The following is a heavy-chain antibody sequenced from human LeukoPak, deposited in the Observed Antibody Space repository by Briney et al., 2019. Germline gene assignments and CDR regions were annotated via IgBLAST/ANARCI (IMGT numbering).Heavy chain of an antibody. J-gene: IGHJ3*02. Sequence: PSETLSLTCTVSGGSISSGGYYWSWIRQPAGKGLEWIGRVYTSGSTYYNPSLKSRVTISIDTSKNQFSLNLSSVTAADTAVYYCARDQALGYGWPTVLAIDIWGQGTMVTVSS. CDR3: ARDQALGYGWPTVLAIDI. CDR1: GGSISSGGYY. D-gene: IGHD6-19*01. CDR2: VYTSGST. V-gene: IGHV4-61*02.